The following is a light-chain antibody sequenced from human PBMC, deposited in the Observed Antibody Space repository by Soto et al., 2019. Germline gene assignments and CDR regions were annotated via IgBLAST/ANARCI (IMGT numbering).Light chain of an antibody. CDR3: QQCYSTPYT. CDR2: AIS. J-gene: IGKJ2*01. V-gene: IGKV1-39*01. CDR1: QSITNY. Sequence: DIRMTPSPSSLSASVGDRVTITCRASQSITNYLNWYQQKPGKAPKLLMYAISTLQGGVPSRFGGSGSGTEFTLTISSLQPDDFATYYCQQCYSTPYTFGQGTKVDI.